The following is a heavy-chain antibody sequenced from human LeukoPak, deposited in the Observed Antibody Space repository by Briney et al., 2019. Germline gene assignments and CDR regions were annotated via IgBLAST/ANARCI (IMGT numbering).Heavy chain of an antibody. CDR3: ARVGTTHY. CDR2: INPKSGGT. CDR1: GYTFTEYY. D-gene: IGHD1/OR15-1a*01. Sequence: GASVKVFCKASGYTFTEYYLHWVRQAPGQGLEWMGWINPKSGGTSYARKFQGRVTMTRDTSISTAYMELSGLSFDDTAMYYCARVGTTHYWGQGTLVTVSS. V-gene: IGHV1-2*02. J-gene: IGHJ4*02.